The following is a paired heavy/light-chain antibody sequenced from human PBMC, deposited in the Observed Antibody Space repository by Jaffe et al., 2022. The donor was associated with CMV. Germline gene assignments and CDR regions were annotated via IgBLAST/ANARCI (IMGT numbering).Heavy chain of an antibody. CDR3: TTVLTGLDLAQYYYYGMDV. V-gene: IGHV3-15*01. CDR1: GFTFSNAW. J-gene: IGHJ6*02. CDR2: IKSKTDGGTT. D-gene: IGHD7-27*01. Sequence: EVQLVESGGGLVKPGGSLRLSCAASGFTFSNAWMSWVRQAPGKGLEWVGRIKSKTDGGTTDYAAPVKGRFTISRDDSKNTLYLQMNSLKTEDTAVYYCTTVLTGLDLAQYYYYGMDVWGQGTTVTVSS.
Light chain of an antibody. CDR3: QQSYSTLRT. Sequence: DIQMTQSPSSLSASVGDRVTITCRASQSISSYLNWYQQKPGKAPKLLIYAASSLQSGVPSRFSGSGSGTDFTLTISSLQPEDFATYYCQQSYSTLRTFGGGTKVEIK. J-gene: IGKJ4*01. V-gene: IGKV1-39*01. CDR2: AAS. CDR1: QSISSY.